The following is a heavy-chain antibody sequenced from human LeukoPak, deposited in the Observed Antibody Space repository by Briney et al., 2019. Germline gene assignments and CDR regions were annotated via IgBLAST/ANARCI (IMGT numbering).Heavy chain of an antibody. CDR2: IFGSGGST. CDR1: GFTFSSYA. J-gene: IGHJ4*02. V-gene: IGHV3-23*01. D-gene: IGHD6-19*01. Sequence: PGGSLRLSCAASGFTFSSYAMYWVRQAPGKGLEWVSGIFGSGGSTHYADSVKGRFTISRDNSKNTVYLQMNSLRAEDTAVYYCAKTTTGYSSGRFPGWPGYYWGQGTLLSVSS. CDR3: AKTTTGYSSGRFPGWPGYY.